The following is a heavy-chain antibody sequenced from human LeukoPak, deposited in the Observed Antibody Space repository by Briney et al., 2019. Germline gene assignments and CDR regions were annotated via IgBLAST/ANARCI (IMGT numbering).Heavy chain of an antibody. V-gene: IGHV1-8*03. D-gene: IGHD3-3*01. J-gene: IGHJ3*02. CDR1: GYTFTSYD. Sequence: ASVKVSCKASGYTFTSYDINWVRQATGQGLEWMGWMNPNSGNTGYAQKFQGRVTITRNTSISTAYMELSSLRSEDTAVYYCARDRSDSSTDAFDIWGQGTMVTVSS. CDR3: ARDRSDSSTDAFDI. CDR2: MNPNSGNT.